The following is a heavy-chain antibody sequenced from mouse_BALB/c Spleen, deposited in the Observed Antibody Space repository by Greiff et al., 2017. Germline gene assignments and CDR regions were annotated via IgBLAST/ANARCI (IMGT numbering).Heavy chain of an antibody. CDR2: INSNGGST. Sequence: EVKLMESGGGLVQPGGSLKLSCAASGFTFSSYGMSWVRQTPDKRLELVATINSNGGSTYYPDSVKGRFTISRDNAKNTLYLQMSSLKSEDTAMYYCARDYDGYYHFAYWGQGTLVTVSA. D-gene: IGHD2-3*01. CDR3: ARDYDGYYHFAY. J-gene: IGHJ3*01. CDR1: GFTFSSYG. V-gene: IGHV5-6-3*01.